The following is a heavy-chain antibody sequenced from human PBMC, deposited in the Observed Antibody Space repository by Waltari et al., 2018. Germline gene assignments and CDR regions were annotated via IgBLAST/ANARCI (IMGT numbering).Heavy chain of an antibody. CDR3: ANEGEKWLRFRTEENYFDY. CDR1: GFTFSSYA. CDR2: ISGSGGST. Sequence: EVQLLESGGGLVQPGGSLRLSCAASGFTFSSYAMSWVRQAPGKGLEWVSAISGSGGSTYYADSVKGRFTISRDNSKNTLYLQMNSLRAEDTAVYYCANEGEKWLRFRTEENYFDYWGQGTLVTVSS. D-gene: IGHD5-12*01. J-gene: IGHJ4*02. V-gene: IGHV3-23*01.